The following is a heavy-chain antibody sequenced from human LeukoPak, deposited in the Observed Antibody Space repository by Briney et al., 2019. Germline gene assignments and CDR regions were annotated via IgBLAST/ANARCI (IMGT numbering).Heavy chain of an antibody. D-gene: IGHD7-27*01. V-gene: IGHV1-69*06. CDR2: ILPILGTG. CDR1: GGTFNTYA. CDR3: ARDHDLTGTYEYLKY. J-gene: IGHJ1*01. Sequence: GAPVKVSCKASGGTFNTYAISWVRQAPGQGLEWMGGILPILGTGNYAQKFQGRVTITADKSTSTAYMELSSLRSEDTAVYYCARDHDLTGTYEYLKYWGQGTLVTVSS.